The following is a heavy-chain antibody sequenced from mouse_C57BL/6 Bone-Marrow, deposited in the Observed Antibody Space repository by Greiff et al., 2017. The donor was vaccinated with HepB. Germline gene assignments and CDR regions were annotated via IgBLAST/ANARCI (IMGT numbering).Heavy chain of an antibody. CDR3: TRSDDGYYRYWFAY. Sequence: VKLQESGAELVRPGASVTLSCKASGYTFTDYEMHWVKQTPVHGLEWIGAIDPETGGTAYNQKFKGKAILTADKSSSTAHMELRSLTSEDSAVYYCTRSDDGYYRYWFAYWGQGTLVTVSA. J-gene: IGHJ3*01. D-gene: IGHD2-3*01. CDR1: GYTFTDYE. V-gene: IGHV1-15*01. CDR2: IDPETGGT.